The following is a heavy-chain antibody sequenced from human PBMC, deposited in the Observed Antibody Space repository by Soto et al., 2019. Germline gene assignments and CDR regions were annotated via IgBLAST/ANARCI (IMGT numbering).Heavy chain of an antibody. V-gene: IGHV1-18*01. D-gene: IGHD6-6*01. CDR3: ARDASYSSYFYYYYYGMDV. Sequence: ASVKVSCKASGYTFTSYGISWVRQAPGQGLEWMGWISAYNGNTNYAQKLQGRVTMTTDTSTSTAYMELRSLRSDDTAVYYCARDASYSSYFYYYYYGMDVWGQGTTVNVSS. CDR2: ISAYNGNT. J-gene: IGHJ6*02. CDR1: GYTFTSYG.